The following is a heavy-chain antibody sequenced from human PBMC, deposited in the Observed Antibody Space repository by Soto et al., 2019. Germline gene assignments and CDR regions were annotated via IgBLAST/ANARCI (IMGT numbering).Heavy chain of an antibody. J-gene: IGHJ5*02. CDR2: ISGSGGST. CDR1: GFTFSSYA. CDR3: AKLFYGSGQSFWFDP. Sequence: GGSLRLSCAASGFTFSSYAMSWVRQAPGKGLEWVSAISGSGGSTYYADSVKGRFTISRDNSKNTLYLQMNSLRAEDTAVYYCAKLFYGSGQSFWFDPWGQGTLVTVSS. D-gene: IGHD3-10*01. V-gene: IGHV3-23*01.